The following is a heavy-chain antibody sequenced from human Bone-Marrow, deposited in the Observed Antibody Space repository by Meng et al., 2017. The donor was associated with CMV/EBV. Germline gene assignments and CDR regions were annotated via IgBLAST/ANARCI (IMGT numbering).Heavy chain of an antibody. CDR1: GGSISSYY. CDR3: ARDRAGGGSYLDY. Sequence: SETLSLTCTVSGGSISSYYWSWIRQPPGKGLEWIGYIYYSGSTNYNPSLKSRVTISVDTSKNQFSLKLSSVTAADTAVYYCARDRAGGGSYLDYWGQGTVVTVSS. V-gene: IGHV4-59*01. CDR2: IYYSGST. J-gene: IGHJ4*02. D-gene: IGHD1-26*01.